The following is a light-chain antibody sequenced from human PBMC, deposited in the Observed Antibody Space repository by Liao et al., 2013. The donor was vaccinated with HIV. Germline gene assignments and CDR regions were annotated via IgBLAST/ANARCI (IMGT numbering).Light chain of an antibody. J-gene: IGLJ1*01. V-gene: IGLV3-25*03. CDR2: KDT. CDR3: QSTDSNVTYFV. Sequence: SYELTQPPSVSVSPGQTARISCSGDALPKQYAYWYQQKPGQAPVLVIYKDTERPSGIPERFSGSSSGTTVTLTISGVQAEDEADYYCQSTDSNVTYFVFGSGTKVTVL. CDR1: ALPKQY.